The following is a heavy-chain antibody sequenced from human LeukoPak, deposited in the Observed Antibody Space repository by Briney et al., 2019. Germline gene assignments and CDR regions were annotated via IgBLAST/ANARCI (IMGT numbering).Heavy chain of an antibody. Sequence: GGSLRLSCAASGFTFSSYAMSWVHQAPGKGLEWVSAISGSGGSTYYADSVKGRFTISRDNSKNTLYLQMNSLRAEDTAVYYCARESCSGGDCYSYFEYWGQGTLVTVSS. CDR1: GFTFSSYA. D-gene: IGHD2-15*01. V-gene: IGHV3-23*01. CDR2: ISGSGGST. J-gene: IGHJ4*02. CDR3: ARESCSGGDCYSYFEY.